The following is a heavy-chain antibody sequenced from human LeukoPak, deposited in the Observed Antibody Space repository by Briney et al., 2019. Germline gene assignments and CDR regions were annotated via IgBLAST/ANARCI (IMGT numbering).Heavy chain of an antibody. CDR1: GFTFSDYY. V-gene: IGHV3-11*01. J-gene: IGHJ5*02. CDR3: AREIVPAAKGNWFDP. D-gene: IGHD2-2*01. CDR2: ISSSGSTI. Sequence: GGSLRLSCAASGFTFSDYYMSWIRQAPGKGLEWVSYISSSGSTIYYADSVKGRFTISRDNAKNSLYLQMNSLRAEDTAVYYCAREIVPAAKGNWFDPWGQGTLVTVSS.